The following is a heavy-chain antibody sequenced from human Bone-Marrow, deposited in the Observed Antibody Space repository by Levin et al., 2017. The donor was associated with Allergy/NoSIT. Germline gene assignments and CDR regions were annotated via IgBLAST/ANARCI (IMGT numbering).Heavy chain of an antibody. CDR1: GFTFSTHG. CDR3: AKGGSRYCRSSICYTSYNGMDV. D-gene: IGHD2-2*02. J-gene: IGHJ6*02. V-gene: IGHV3-30*18. CDR2: ISYDGSDK. Sequence: SCAASGFTFSTHGMYWVRQTPGKGLEWVAVISYDGSDKYYADSVKGRFSISRDNSRNTVYLQMNSLRAEDTAVYYCAKGGSRYCRSSICYTSYNGMDVWGQGTTVTVSS.